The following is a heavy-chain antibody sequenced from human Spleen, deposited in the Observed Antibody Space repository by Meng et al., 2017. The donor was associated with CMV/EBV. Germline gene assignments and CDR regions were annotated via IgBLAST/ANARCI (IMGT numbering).Heavy chain of an antibody. V-gene: IGHV3-23*03. J-gene: IGHJ4*02. CDR2: IYSGGSTV. D-gene: IGHD6-6*01. Sequence: RFAFSSYAMNWVREAPGKGLEWVSVIYSGGSTVYYADSVKGRFTISRDNSKSTLYLQMDSLRGEDTAVYYCAKDWELYSSSSGLFDYWGQGTLVTVSS. CDR1: RFAFSSYA. CDR3: AKDWELYSSSSGLFDY.